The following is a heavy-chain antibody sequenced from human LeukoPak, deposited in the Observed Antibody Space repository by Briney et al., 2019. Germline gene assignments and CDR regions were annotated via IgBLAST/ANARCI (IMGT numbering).Heavy chain of an antibody. J-gene: IGHJ4*02. CDR2: INPNSGGT. CDR1: GYTFTGYY. D-gene: IGHD6-13*01. CDR3: ATTKAVGSWYHRDRDY. Sequence: ASVKVCCKASGYTFTGYYMHWVRQAPGQGLEWMRWINPNSGGTNYAQKFQGRVTMTRDTSISTAYIELSRLRSDDTAVYYCATTKAVGSWYHRDRDYWGQGTLVTVSS. V-gene: IGHV1-2*02.